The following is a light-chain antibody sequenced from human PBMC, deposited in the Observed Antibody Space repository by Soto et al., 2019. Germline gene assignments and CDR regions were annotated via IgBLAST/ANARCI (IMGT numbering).Light chain of an antibody. Sequence: EVVMTQSPATLPVSPGERATLSCRASQIVSSDLAWYQQKPGQAPRLLMYGASSRATGLPARFSHSGSGTEFTLTISSLQSEDFAVYYCQQYNKWPTTFGQGTKVEIK. V-gene: IGKV3-15*01. CDR1: QIVSSD. J-gene: IGKJ1*01. CDR2: GAS. CDR3: QQYNKWPTT.